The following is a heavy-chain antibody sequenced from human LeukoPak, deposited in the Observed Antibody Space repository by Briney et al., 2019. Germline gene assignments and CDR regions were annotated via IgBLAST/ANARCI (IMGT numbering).Heavy chain of an antibody. CDR3: ANSYSNYDPYNY. CDR2: ISGRGDTS. V-gene: IGHV3-23*01. CDR1: GFTFSSSA. J-gene: IGHJ4*02. Sequence: SGGSLRLSCAASGFTFSSSAMTWVRQSPGKGLEWVSSISGRGDTSYYADSVKGRLTVSRDNSENTLYLQMNSLRAEDTATYYCANSYSNYDPYNYWGQGTLVTVSS. D-gene: IGHD4-11*01.